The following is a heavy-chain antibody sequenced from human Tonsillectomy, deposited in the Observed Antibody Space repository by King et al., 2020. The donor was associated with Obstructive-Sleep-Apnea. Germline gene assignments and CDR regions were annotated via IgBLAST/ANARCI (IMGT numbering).Heavy chain of an antibody. CDR1: GFTFSSYG. D-gene: IGHD6-19*01. CDR3: VRVGPVAPSHYLDF. CDR2: IRYDASIE. J-gene: IGHJ4*02. V-gene: IGHV3-30*02. Sequence: VQLVESGGGVVQPGGSLRLSCAASGFTFSSYGMHWVRQAPGKGLEWVAFIRYDASIEKYGDSVNGRFIISRDNSKNTLFLQMNSLRPEDTAVYYCVRVGPVAPSHYLDFWGQGTLVSVSS.